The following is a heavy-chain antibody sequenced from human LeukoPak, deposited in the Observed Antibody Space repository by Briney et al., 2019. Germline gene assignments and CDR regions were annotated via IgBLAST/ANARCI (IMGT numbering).Heavy chain of an antibody. J-gene: IGHJ4*02. CDR3: ARGSKAAPGTFDY. D-gene: IGHD6-13*01. V-gene: IGHV4-59*01. CDR2: IYYTGST. CDR1: GGSISSYY. Sequence: PSETLSLTCTVSGGSISSYYWSWIRQPPGKGLEWIGYIYYTGSTDYNPSLKSRVAISVDTSKSQFSLKLSSVTAADTAVYYCARGSKAAPGTFDYWGQGTQVTVPS.